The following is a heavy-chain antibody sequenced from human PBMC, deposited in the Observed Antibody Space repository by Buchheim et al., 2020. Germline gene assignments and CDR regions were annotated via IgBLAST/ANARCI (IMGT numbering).Heavy chain of an antibody. CDR2: ISGSGATP. Sequence: EVQLVDSGGGLVEPGESLRLSCAASGFSFSGYAMSWVRQAPGKGLEWVSSISGSGATPFNADSVKGRFTISRDNSQHMLYLQMNSLRAEDTAVYFCAKGSRGYTNYYFDYWGQGTL. CDR3: AKGSRGYTNYYFDY. J-gene: IGHJ4*02. V-gene: IGHV3-23*04. CDR1: GFSFSGYA. D-gene: IGHD4-11*01.